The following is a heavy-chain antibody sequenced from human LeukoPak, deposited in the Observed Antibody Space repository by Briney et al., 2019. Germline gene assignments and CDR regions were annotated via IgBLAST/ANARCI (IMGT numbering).Heavy chain of an antibody. CDR2: IHYRGTT. V-gene: IGHV4-34*01. CDR3: ATLIVGTTYFDH. J-gene: IGHJ4*01. D-gene: IGHD1-26*01. CDR1: GECFSGYY. Sequence: SETLSLTCAVYGECFSGYYWSWVRQPPGKGPEWIGEIHYRGTTNYNPSLKSRVTVSADTSRNQFSLNLTSVTAADTAVYYCATLIVGTTYFDHWGHGSLVTVSS.